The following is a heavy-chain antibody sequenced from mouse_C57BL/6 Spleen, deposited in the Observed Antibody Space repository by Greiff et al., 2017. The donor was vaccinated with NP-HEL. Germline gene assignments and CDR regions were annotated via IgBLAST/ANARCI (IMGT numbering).Heavy chain of an antibody. V-gene: IGHV1-19*01. D-gene: IGHD2-2*01. J-gene: IGHJ3*01. CDR3: ARAYGYDEVEAWFAY. CDR2: INPYNGGT. CDR1: GYTFTDYY. Sequence: EVQLQQSGPVLVKPGASVKMSCKASGYTFTDYYMNWVKQSHGQSLEWIGVINPYNGGTSYNQKFKGKATLTVDNSSSTAYMELNSLTSEDAAVYYCARAYGYDEVEAWFAYWGQGTLVTVSA.